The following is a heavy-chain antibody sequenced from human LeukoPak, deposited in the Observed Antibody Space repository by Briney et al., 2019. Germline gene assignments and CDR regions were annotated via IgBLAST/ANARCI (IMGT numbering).Heavy chain of an antibody. D-gene: IGHD5-18*01. J-gene: IGHJ4*02. Sequence: ASVKVSCKASGYTFTGYYMHWVRQAPGQGLEWMGIINPSGGSTSYAQKFQGRVTMTRDTSTSTVYMELSSLRSEDTAVYYCAIEIQPSHWSALWPEGYWGQGTLVTVSS. CDR3: AIEIQPSHWSALWPEGY. V-gene: IGHV1-46*01. CDR2: INPSGGST. CDR1: GYTFTGYY.